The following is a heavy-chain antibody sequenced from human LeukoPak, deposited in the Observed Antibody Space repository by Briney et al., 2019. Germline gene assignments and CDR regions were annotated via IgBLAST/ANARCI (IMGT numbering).Heavy chain of an antibody. J-gene: IGHJ4*02. D-gene: IGHD5-18*01. CDR2: ISGSGGST. Sequence: GGSLRLSCAASGFTFSSYGMHWVRQAPGKGLEWVSAISGSGGSTYYADSVKGRFTISRDNSKNTLYLQMNSLRAEDTAVYYCAKGSGYSYGFSDYWGQGTLVTVSS. V-gene: IGHV3-23*01. CDR3: AKGSGYSYGFSDY. CDR1: GFTFSSYG.